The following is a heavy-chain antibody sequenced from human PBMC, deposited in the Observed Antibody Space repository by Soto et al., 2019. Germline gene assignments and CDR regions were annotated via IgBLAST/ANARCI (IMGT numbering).Heavy chain of an antibody. Sequence: EVQLLESGGGLVQPGGSLRLSCAASGFTFSSYAMSWVRQAPGKGLEWVSAISGSGGSTYYADSVKGRITISRDNSKTALDLQRSSLSGEDTAVYYCAKDRLTDSDGRHVWGQGPTVTVS. CDR3: AKDRLTDSDGRHV. J-gene: IGHJ6*02. CDR2: ISGSGGST. D-gene: IGHD7-27*01. CDR1: GFTFSSYA. V-gene: IGHV3-23*01.